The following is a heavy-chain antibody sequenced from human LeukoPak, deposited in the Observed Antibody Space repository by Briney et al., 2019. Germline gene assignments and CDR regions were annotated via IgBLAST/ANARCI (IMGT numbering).Heavy chain of an antibody. Sequence: SETLSLTCTVSGGSISSYYWSWIRQPPGKGLEWIGYIYYSGSTNYNPSLKSRVTISVDTSKNRFSLKLSSVTAADTAVHYCARGAGGYYYYGMDVWGQGTTVTVSS. CDR1: GGSISSYY. CDR3: ARGAGGYYYYGMDV. CDR2: IYYSGST. D-gene: IGHD3-16*01. V-gene: IGHV4-59*01. J-gene: IGHJ6*02.